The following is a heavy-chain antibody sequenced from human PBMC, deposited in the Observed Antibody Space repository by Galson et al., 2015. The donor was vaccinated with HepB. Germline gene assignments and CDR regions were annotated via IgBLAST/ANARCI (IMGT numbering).Heavy chain of an antibody. J-gene: IGHJ3*02. CDR1: GFTFSSYA. CDR2: ISYDGSNK. D-gene: IGHD1-1*01. CDR3: ARDESGYDWSYAFDI. Sequence: SLRLSCAASGFTFSSYAMHWVRQAPGKGLEWVAVISYDGSNKYYADSVKGRFTISRDNSKNTLYLQMNSLRAEDTAVYYCARDESGYDWSYAFDIWGQGTMVTVSS. V-gene: IGHV3-30-3*01.